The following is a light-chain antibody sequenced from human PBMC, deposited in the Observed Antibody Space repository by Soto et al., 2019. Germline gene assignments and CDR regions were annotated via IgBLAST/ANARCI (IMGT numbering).Light chain of an antibody. J-gene: IGKJ4*01. CDR1: QSVSSN. V-gene: IGKV3-15*01. CDR2: GAS. Sequence: EIVMTQSPATLSVSPGDRATLSCRASQSVSSNLAWYQQKPGQAPRRVIYGASTSATAIPARFSGSGSGTDFTLTISSLLSKDVAVNYCQQHADWPPLAFGGGTKVERK. CDR3: QQHADWPPLA.